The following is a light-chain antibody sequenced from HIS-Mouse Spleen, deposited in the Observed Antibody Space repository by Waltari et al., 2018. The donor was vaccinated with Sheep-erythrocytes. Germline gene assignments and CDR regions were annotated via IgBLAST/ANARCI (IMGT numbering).Light chain of an antibody. V-gene: IGLV1-51*01. CDR1: SSNIGNNY. CDR3: GTWDSSLSAGRV. J-gene: IGLJ3*02. Sequence: QSVLTQPPSVSAAPGQKVTISCSGSSSNIGNNYLSWDQQLPGTAPKLLIYENNKRPAGIPDRSSGSKSGTSATLGITGLQTGDEADYYCGTWDSSLSAGRVFGGGTKLTVL. CDR2: ENN.